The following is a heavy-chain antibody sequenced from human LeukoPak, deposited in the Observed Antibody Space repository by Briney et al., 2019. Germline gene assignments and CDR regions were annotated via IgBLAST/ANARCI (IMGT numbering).Heavy chain of an antibody. CDR3: AKGDRVRYFDY. CDR1: GFTVSSNS. V-gene: IGHV3-66*03. CDR2: IYSDNT. Sequence: PGGSLRLSCTVSGFTVSSNSMSWVRQAPGKGLEWVSFIYSDNTHYSDSVKGRFTISRDNSKNTLYLQMNSLRAEDTAVYYCAKGDRVRYFDYWGQGTLVTVSS. J-gene: IGHJ4*02. D-gene: IGHD1-1*01.